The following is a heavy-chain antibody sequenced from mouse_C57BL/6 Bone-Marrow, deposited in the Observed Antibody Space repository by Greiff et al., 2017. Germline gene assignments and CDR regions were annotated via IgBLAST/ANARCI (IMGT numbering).Heavy chain of an antibody. CDR3: ARGPSIYYYGFDY. V-gene: IGHV3-6*01. CDR2: ISYDGSN. Sequence: EVQLQESGPGLVKPSQSLSLTCSVTGYSITSGYYWNWIRQFPGNKLEWMGYISYDGSNNYNPSLKNRISFTRDPSKKQFCLKLNAVTTEDTATYYGARGPSIYYYGFDYWGQGTTLTVSS. D-gene: IGHD1-1*01. J-gene: IGHJ2*01. CDR1: GYSITSGYY.